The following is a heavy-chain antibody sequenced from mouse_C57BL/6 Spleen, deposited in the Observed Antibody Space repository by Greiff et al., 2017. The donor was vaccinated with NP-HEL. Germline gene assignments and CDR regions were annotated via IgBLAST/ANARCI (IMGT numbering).Heavy chain of an antibody. D-gene: IGHD1-1*01. J-gene: IGHJ2*01. CDR2: INPNNGGT. Sequence: EVKLVESGPELVKPGASVKMSCKASGYTFTDYNMHWVKQSHGKSLEWIGYINPNNGGTSYNQKFKGKATLTVNKSSSTAYMELRSLTSEDSAVYYCARSVYYGSSNYFDYWGQGTTLTVSS. CDR3: ARSVYYGSSNYFDY. CDR1: GYTFTDYN. V-gene: IGHV1-22*01.